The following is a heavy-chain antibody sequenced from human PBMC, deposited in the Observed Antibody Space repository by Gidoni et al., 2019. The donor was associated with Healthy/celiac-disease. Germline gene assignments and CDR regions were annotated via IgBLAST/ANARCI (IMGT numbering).Heavy chain of an antibody. CDR1: GFTFSSYG. J-gene: IGHJ4*02. D-gene: IGHD3-16*02. Sequence: QVQLVESGGGVVQPGRSLSLSCEASGFTFSSYGMHWVRQAPGKGLEWVAVIWYDGSNKYYADSVKGRFTISRDNSKNTLYLQMNSLRAEDTAVYYCARDRGLRLGELSLSLVYWGQGTLVTVSS. CDR2: IWYDGSNK. V-gene: IGHV3-33*01. CDR3: ARDRGLRLGELSLSLVY.